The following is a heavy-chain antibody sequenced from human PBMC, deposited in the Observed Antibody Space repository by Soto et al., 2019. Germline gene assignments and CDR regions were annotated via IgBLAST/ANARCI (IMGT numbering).Heavy chain of an antibody. J-gene: IGHJ2*01. CDR2: IYDSGST. Sequence: QLQLRESGPGLVKPSETLSLTCTVSGGSISGGVGGLYYWSWICQPPGKGLGWIVYIYDSGSTSFNPSLMRRVTISVDTSKNQFSLRLSSVTAADTAVYYCAREVIPLTTDWDFDLWGRGTLVTVSS. V-gene: IGHV4-30-4*01. D-gene: IGHD4-17*01. CDR1: GGSISGGVGGLYY. CDR3: AREVIPLTTDWDFDL.